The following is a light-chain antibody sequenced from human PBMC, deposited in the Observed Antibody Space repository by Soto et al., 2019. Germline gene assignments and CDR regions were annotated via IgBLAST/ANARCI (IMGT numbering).Light chain of an antibody. CDR2: KAS. V-gene: IGKV1-5*03. CDR1: QTISSW. J-gene: IGKJ4*01. Sequence: IHMTQSPSTLSGSLGDRVTITWRASQTISSWLAWYQQKPGKAPKLLIYKASTLKSGVPSRFSGSGSGTEGTLTISSLKTDDCATYYCQQYYSYPRTFGGGTKV. CDR3: QQYYSYPRT.